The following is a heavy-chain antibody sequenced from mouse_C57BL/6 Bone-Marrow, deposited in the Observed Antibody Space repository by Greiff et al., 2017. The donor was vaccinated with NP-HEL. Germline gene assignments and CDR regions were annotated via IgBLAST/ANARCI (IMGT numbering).Heavy chain of an antibody. CDR1: GYTFTEYT. J-gene: IGHJ2*01. D-gene: IGHD1-1*01. CDR3: ARHGRPYYYGSSPYYFDY. Sequence: QVQLQQSGAELVKPGASVKLSCKASGYTFTEYTIHWVKQRSGQGLEWIGWFYPGSGSIKYNEKFQDKATLTADKSSSTVYMELSRLTSEDSAVYFCARHGRPYYYGSSPYYFDYWGQGTTLTVSS. CDR2: FYPGSGSI. V-gene: IGHV1-62-2*01.